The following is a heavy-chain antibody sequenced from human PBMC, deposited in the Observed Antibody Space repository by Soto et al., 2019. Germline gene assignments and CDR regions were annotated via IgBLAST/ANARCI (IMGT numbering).Heavy chain of an antibody. Sequence: ASETLSLTCTVSGGSISGYYWSWIRQPPGKGLEWIGFVYYSGSTNYNPSLKSRVTMSVDTSKNQFSLKLSSVTAADTALYYCARDRVVDAGWYFDLWGRGSLVIVSS. CDR3: ARDRVVDAGWYFDL. CDR1: GGSISGYY. V-gene: IGHV4-59*01. J-gene: IGHJ2*01. D-gene: IGHD2-15*01. CDR2: VYYSGST.